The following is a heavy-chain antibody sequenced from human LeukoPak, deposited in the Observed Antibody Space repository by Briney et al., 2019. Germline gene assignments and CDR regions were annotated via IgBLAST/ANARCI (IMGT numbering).Heavy chain of an antibody. CDR1: GGSISSSSYY. V-gene: IGHV4-39*01. CDR3: ARVDTRSGSSSDAFDI. D-gene: IGHD1-26*01. Sequence: SETLSLTCTVSGGSISSSSYYWGWIRQPPGKGLEWIGSIYYSGSTYYNPSLKSRVTISVDTSKNQFSLKLSSVTAADTAVYYCARVDTRSGSSSDAFDIWGQGTMVTVSS. CDR2: IYYSGST. J-gene: IGHJ3*02.